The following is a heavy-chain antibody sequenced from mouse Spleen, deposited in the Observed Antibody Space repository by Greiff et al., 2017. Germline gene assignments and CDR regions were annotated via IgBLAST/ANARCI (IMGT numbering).Heavy chain of an antibody. CDR1: GYTFTSYW. V-gene: IGHV1-52*01. CDR2: IDPSDSET. J-gene: IGHJ2*01. Sequence: VQLQQPGAELVRPGSSVKLSCKASGYTFTSYWMHWVKQRPIQGLEWIGNIDPSDSETHYNQKFKDKATLTVDKSSSTAYMQLSSLTSEDSAVYYCARGRGTGTRYFDYWGQGTTLTVSS. D-gene: IGHD4-1*01. CDR3: ARGRGTGTRYFDY.